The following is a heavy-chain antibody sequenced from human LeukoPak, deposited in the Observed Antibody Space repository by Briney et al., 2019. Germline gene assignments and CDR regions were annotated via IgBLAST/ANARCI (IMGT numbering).Heavy chain of an antibody. CDR2: ISSSGSTI. CDR3: AAEESSGYYEPVDY. D-gene: IGHD3-22*01. J-gene: IGHJ4*02. CDR1: GFTFSDYY. V-gene: IGHV3-11*01. Sequence: GGSLRLSCAASGFTFSDYYMSWIRQAPGKGLEWVSYISSSGSTIYYADSVKGRFTISRDNAKNSLYLQMNSLRAEDTAVYYCAAEESSGYYEPVDYWGQGTLVTVSS.